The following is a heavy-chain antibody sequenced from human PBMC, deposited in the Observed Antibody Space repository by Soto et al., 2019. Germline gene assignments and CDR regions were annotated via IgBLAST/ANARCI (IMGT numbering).Heavy chain of an antibody. CDR2: IYYSGST. CDR1: GGSISSSSYY. CDR3: ARHAGYSYGPDY. Sequence: PSETLSLTCTVSGGSISSSSYYWGWIRQPPGKGLEWIGSIYYSGSTYYNPSLKSRVTISVDTSKNQFSLKLSSVTAADTAVYYCARHAGYSYGPDYWGQGTLVTVSS. D-gene: IGHD5-18*01. V-gene: IGHV4-39*01. J-gene: IGHJ4*02.